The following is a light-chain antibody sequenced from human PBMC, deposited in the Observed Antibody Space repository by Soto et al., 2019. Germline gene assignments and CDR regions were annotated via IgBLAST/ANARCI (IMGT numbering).Light chain of an antibody. CDR2: VAS. CDR1: QSVSNN. Sequence: IGVSQSAGALSLSPGERATLSCRASQSVSNNYLAWYQQKPGQAPRLLIYVASTRATGIPARFTGSGSGTDFTLTISSLQSEDCAIYYCQQYNNWPLTFGGGTKVDIK. V-gene: IGKV3-15*01. J-gene: IGKJ4*01. CDR3: QQYNNWPLT.